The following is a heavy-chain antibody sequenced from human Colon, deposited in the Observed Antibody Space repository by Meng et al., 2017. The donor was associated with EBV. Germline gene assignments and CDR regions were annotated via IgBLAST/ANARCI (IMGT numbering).Heavy chain of an antibody. CDR2: IYHSGST. J-gene: IGHJ4*02. CDR3: ARRRGGSGRDC. D-gene: IGHD3-10*01. V-gene: IGHV4-39*01. Sequence: QQQLQERGPGLVKPSETLSLTCTGSGGSISSSHYYWGWVRQPPGKGLHWIGTIYHSGSTSYNPSLQSRVTMFVDTSKNQFSLMLTSVTATDTAVYYCARRRGGSGRDCWGQGTLVTVSS. CDR1: GGSISSSHYY.